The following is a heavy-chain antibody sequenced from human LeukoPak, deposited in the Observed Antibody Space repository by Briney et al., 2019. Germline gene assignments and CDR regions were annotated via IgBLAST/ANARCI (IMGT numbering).Heavy chain of an antibody. CDR1: GFTFSSYW. CDR3: ARQDPIDYYYGMDV. CDR2: IKQSGSEK. Sequence: GGSLRLSCAASGFTFSSYWMSWVRQAPGKGLEWVANIKQSGSEKYYVDSVKGRFTISRDNAKNSLYLQMNSLRAEDTAVYYCARQDPIDYYYGMDVWGQGTTVTVSS. V-gene: IGHV3-7*01. J-gene: IGHJ6*02.